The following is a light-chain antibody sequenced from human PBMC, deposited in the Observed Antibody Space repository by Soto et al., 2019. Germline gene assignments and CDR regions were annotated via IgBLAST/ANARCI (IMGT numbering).Light chain of an antibody. CDR3: QQYKT. CDR1: QSVSSSY. CDR2: GAS. J-gene: IGKJ1*01. V-gene: IGKV3-20*01. Sequence: EIVLTQSPGTLSLSPGERATLSCRASQSVSSSYLAWYQQKPGQAPRLLIYGASSRATGTPDRFSGSGSGTDFTLTISRLEPEDSAVYYCQQYKTFGQGTKVDIK.